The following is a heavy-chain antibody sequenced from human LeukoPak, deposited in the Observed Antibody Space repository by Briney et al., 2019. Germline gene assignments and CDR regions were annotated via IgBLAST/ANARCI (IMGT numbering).Heavy chain of an antibody. J-gene: IGHJ6*02. CDR2: IYTSGST. Sequence: SQTLSLTCTVSGGSISSGSYYWSWIRQPAGTGLEWIGRIYTSGSTNYNPSLKSRVTISVDTSKNQFSLKLSSVTAADTAVYYCARDPLFYYYGMDVWGQGTTVTVSS. V-gene: IGHV4-61*02. CDR1: GGSISSGSYY. CDR3: ARDPLFYYYGMDV.